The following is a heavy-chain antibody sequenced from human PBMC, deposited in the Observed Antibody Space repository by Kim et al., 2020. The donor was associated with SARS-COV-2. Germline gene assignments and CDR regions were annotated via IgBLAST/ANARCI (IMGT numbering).Heavy chain of an antibody. Sequence: KYAQKLQGRLTMTTDTSTTTAYMGLRSLRSDDTAVYYCARSISGWYWFDPWGQGTLVTVSS. J-gene: IGHJ5*02. D-gene: IGHD6-19*01. V-gene: IGHV1-18*01. CDR3: ARSISGWYWFDP.